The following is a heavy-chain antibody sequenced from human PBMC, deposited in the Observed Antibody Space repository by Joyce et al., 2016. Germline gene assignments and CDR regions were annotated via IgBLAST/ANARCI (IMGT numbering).Heavy chain of an antibody. Sequence: QVKLVESGGGAVQPGRSLRLSCAASGFTFMSNGMHWGRQAPGKGLEWVAVISYDGSNKYYADSVKGRFTISRDNSRNTLSLQMNSLRTEDTGVYYCAKEDDSIWGSPSYFDSWGQGTLVTVSS. J-gene: IGHJ4*01. D-gene: IGHD3-16*01. CDR3: AKEDDSIWGSPSYFDS. CDR2: ISYDGSNK. CDR1: GFTFMSNG. V-gene: IGHV3-30*18.